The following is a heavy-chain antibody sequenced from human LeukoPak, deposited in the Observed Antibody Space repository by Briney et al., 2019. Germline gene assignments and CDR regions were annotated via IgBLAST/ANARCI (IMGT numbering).Heavy chain of an antibody. Sequence: ASVKVSCKASGYTFTGYYMHWVRQAPGQGLEWMGWINPNSGGTNYAQKFQGRVTMTRDKPISTAYLQWSSLKASDTAMYYCAIHTPLWFGVILWGQGTLVTVSS. J-gene: IGHJ4*02. CDR2: INPNSGGT. V-gene: IGHV1-2*02. CDR3: AIHTPLWFGVIL. CDR1: GYTFTGYY. D-gene: IGHD3-10*01.